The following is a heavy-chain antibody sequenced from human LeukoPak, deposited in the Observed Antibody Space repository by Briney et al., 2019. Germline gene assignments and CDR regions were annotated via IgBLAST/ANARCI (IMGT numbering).Heavy chain of an antibody. CDR1: GFTFSSYE. V-gene: IGHV3-48*03. CDR2: ISSSGSTI. CDR3: ARTPPICSSTSCYQGYYYYGMDV. D-gene: IGHD2-2*01. J-gene: IGHJ6*04. Sequence: GGSLRLSCAASGFTFSSYEMNWVRQALGEGLEWVSYISSSGSTIYYPDSVKGRFTISRDNANNSLYLQMTSLSAEDTAVYYCARTPPICSSTSCYQGYYYYGMDVWGKGTTVTFSS.